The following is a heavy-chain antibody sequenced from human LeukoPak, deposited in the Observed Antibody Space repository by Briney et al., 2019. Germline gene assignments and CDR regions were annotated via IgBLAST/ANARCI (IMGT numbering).Heavy chain of an antibody. CDR1: GFTFGVYA. Sequence: AGGSLRLSCTTSGFTFGVYAMSWVRQAPGKGLEWVSFIRRKAHGGTTEYAASVKGRFSSSRDDSKSIAYLQMNSLKTEDTAVYFCTRVTYYYDNSGYFHFDSWGQGSLVTVSS. V-gene: IGHV3-49*04. CDR2: IRRKAHGGTT. J-gene: IGHJ4*02. D-gene: IGHD3-22*01. CDR3: TRVTYYYDNSGYFHFDS.